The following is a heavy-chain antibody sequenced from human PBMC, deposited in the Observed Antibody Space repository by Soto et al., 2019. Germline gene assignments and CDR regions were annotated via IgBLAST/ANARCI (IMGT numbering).Heavy chain of an antibody. D-gene: IGHD2-15*01. J-gene: IGHJ5*02. CDR1: GGSISSYY. Sequence: SETLSLTCTVSGGSISSYYWSWIRQPPGKGLEWIGYIYYSGSTNYNPSLKSRVTISVDTSKNQFSLKLSSVTAADTAVYYCARDSPNYCSGGSCYSNWFDPWGQGTLVTVSS. CDR2: IYYSGST. V-gene: IGHV4-59*01. CDR3: ARDSPNYCSGGSCYSNWFDP.